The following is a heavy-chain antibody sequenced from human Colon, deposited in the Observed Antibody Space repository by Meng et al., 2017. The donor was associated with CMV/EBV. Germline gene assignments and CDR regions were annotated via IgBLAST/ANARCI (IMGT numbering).Heavy chain of an antibody. V-gene: IGHV3-7*01. CDR2: MNQDGSEK. CDR3: VRRRMPAAANYFDF. CDR1: GFTFSDYY. J-gene: IGHJ4*02. Sequence: GESLKISCVASGFTFSDYYMSWIRQAPGKGLEWVANMNQDGSEKYYVDSVKGRFTISRDNAKNSLYLQMNSLRAEDTAVYYCVRRRMPAAANYFDFWGQGTLVTVSS. D-gene: IGHD2-2*01.